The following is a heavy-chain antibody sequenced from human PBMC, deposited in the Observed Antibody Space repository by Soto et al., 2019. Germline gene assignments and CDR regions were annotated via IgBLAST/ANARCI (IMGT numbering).Heavy chain of an antibody. J-gene: IGHJ4*02. CDR2: IIPIFGTA. CDR1: GGTFSSYA. Sequence: QVQLVQSGAEVKKPGSSVKVSCKASGGTFSSYAISWVRQAPGQGLEWMGGIIPIFGTANYAQKFQGRVTITADESTSTAYMELSSLRSEDTAVYYCAIDELYCSGGSCYSGFSDYWGQGTLVTVSS. D-gene: IGHD2-15*01. V-gene: IGHV1-69*01. CDR3: AIDELYCSGGSCYSGFSDY.